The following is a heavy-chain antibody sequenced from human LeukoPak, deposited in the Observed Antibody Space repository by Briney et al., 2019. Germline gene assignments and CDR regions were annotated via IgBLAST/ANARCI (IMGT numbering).Heavy chain of an antibody. CDR3: AKDGDSKLHGYYFDY. J-gene: IGHJ4*02. Sequence: PGRSLRLSCAASGFTFDDYAMHWVRQAPGKGLEWVSGISWNSGSIGYADSVKGRFTISRDNAKNSLYLQMNSPRAEDTAVYYCAKDGDSKLHGYYFDYWGQGTLVTVSS. CDR2: ISWNSGSI. V-gene: IGHV3-9*01. D-gene: IGHD2-2*03. CDR1: GFTFDDYA.